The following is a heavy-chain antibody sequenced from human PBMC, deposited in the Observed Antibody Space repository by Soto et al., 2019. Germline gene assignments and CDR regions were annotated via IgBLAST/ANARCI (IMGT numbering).Heavy chain of an antibody. CDR1: GGSISPYF. CDR2: IYYTGRT. J-gene: IGHJ4*02. D-gene: IGHD4-17*01. V-gene: IGHV4-59*01. Sequence: QVQLQESGPGLVKPSETLSLTCTVSGGSISPYFWSWIRQPPGKGLEWIGYIYYTGRTTYNPSLKSRLTISVDTSKNQVSLKLGSVTAADTAVYYCARVAGDYGDQVDYWGPGTLVTVSS. CDR3: ARVAGDYGDQVDY.